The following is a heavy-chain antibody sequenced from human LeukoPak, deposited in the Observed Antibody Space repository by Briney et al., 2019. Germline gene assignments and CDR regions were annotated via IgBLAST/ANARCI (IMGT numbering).Heavy chain of an antibody. D-gene: IGHD6-19*01. CDR2: INPSGGST. J-gene: IGHJ4*02. V-gene: IGHV1-46*01. CDR1: GYTFTSYY. Sequence: ASVKVSCKASGYTFTSYYMHWARQAPGQGLEWMGIINPSGGSTSYAQKFQGRVTMTRDTSTSTVYMELSSLRSEDTAVYYCARAPPLLYSSGWYAVDDYWGQGTLVTVSS. CDR3: ARAPPLLYSSGWYAVDDY.